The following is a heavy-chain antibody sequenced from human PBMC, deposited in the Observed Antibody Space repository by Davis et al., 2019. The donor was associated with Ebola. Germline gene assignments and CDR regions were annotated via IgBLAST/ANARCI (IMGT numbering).Heavy chain of an antibody. CDR1: EFTFSSYG. CDR3: AKSFLITGSHMSEFRGVDY. Sequence: GSLRLSCAASEFTFSSYGMTWVRQAPGKGLEWVSSISAGGTAPYYADSVKGRFTISRDNSKNTLSLQMDSLRADDTAVYYCAKSFLITGSHMSEFRGVDYWGQGTVVTVSS. J-gene: IGHJ4*02. CDR2: ISAGGTAP. D-gene: IGHD2-8*02. V-gene: IGHV3-23*01.